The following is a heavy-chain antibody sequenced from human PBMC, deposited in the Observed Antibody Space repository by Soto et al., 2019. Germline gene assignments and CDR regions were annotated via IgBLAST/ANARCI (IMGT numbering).Heavy chain of an antibody. J-gene: IGHJ5*02. D-gene: IGHD6-19*01. CDR1: GGSISSYY. CDR2: IYYSGST. V-gene: IGHV4-59*08. CDR3: ARLHSGWYRYNWFDP. Sequence: PSETLSLTCTVSGGSISSYYWSWIRQPPGKGLEWIGYIYYSGSTNYNPSLKSRVTISVDTSKNQFSLKLSSVTAADTAVYYCARLHSGWYRYNWFDPWGQGTLVTVSS.